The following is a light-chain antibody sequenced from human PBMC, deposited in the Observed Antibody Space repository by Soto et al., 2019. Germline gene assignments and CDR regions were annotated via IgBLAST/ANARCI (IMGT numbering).Light chain of an antibody. CDR2: DVS. V-gene: IGLV2-14*03. J-gene: IGLJ3*02. CDR3: SSYTSGSSKV. Sequence: QSVLTQPASVSGSPGQSITMSCTGTNSDVGGYNYVSWYQQHPGEAPKLLIYDVSDRPSGISDRFSGSKSGTTASLTISGLQAEDEAHYYCSSYTSGSSKVFGGGTKLTVL. CDR1: NSDVGGYNY.